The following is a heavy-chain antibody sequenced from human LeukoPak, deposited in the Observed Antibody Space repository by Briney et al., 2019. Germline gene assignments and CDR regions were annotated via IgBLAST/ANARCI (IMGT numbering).Heavy chain of an antibody. CDR3: ARVRGVIIIGYNWFDP. D-gene: IGHD3-10*01. J-gene: IGHJ5*02. Sequence: EASVTVSCKASGYTFTSYGISWVRQAPGQGLEWMGWISAYNGNTNYAQKLQGRVTMTTDTSTSTAYMELRSLRSDDTAVYYCARVRGVIIIGYNWFDPWGQGTLVTVSS. CDR2: ISAYNGNT. V-gene: IGHV1-18*01. CDR1: GYTFTSYG.